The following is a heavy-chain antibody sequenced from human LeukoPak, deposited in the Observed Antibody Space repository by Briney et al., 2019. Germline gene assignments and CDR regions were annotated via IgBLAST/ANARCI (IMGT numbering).Heavy chain of an antibody. CDR1: GGSFSGYY. D-gene: IGHD3-22*01. J-gene: IGHJ4*02. CDR2: INHSGST. CDR3: ARWGYYDSSHAGY. Sequence: SETLSLTCAVYGGSFSGYYWSWIRQPPGKGLEWIGEINHSGSTNYNPSLKSRVTISVDTSKNQFSLKLSSVTAADTAVYYCARWGYYDSSHAGYWGQGTLVTVSS. V-gene: IGHV4-34*01.